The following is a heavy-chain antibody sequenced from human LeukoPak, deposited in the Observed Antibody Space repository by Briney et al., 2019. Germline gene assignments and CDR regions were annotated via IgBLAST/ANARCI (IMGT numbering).Heavy chain of an antibody. CDR2: IYYSGST. V-gene: IGHV4-39*01. D-gene: IGHD7-27*01. CDR1: GGSISSSSYY. CDR3: ARQLTGVPE. Sequence: PSETLSLTCTVPGGSISSSSYYWGWIRQPPGKGLEWIGSIYYSGSTYYNPSLKSRVTISVDTSKNQFSLKLSSVTAADTAVYYCARQLTGVPEWGQGTLVTVSS. J-gene: IGHJ4*02.